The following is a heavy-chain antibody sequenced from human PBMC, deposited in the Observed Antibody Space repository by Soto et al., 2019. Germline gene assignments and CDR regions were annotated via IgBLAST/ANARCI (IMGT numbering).Heavy chain of an antibody. CDR2: INADGTST. J-gene: IGHJ4*02. D-gene: IGHD3-9*01. Sequence: LRLSCAASGFTFSNSWMHWVRQVSGKGLEWVSRINADGTSTSYADSVKGRFTISRDNAKNTLYLHVNSLRAEDTAVYYCVKVLTRGVGVPRFYFDSWGQGALVTVSS. V-gene: IGHV3-74*01. CDR3: VKVLTRGVGVPRFYFDS. CDR1: GFTFSNSW.